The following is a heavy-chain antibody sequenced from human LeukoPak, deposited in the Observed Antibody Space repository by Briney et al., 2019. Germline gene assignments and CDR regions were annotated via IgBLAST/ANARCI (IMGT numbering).Heavy chain of an antibody. Sequence: PGGSLRLSCAASGFTFSSYWMSWVRQAPGKGLEWVANIKQDGSEKYYVDSVKGRFTISRDNAKNSLYLQMNSLGAEDTAVYYCARDRARPNYDILTGKDYFDYWGQGTLVSVSS. J-gene: IGHJ4*02. CDR3: ARDRARPNYDILTGKDYFDY. D-gene: IGHD3-9*01. V-gene: IGHV3-7*03. CDR1: GFTFSSYW. CDR2: IKQDGSEK.